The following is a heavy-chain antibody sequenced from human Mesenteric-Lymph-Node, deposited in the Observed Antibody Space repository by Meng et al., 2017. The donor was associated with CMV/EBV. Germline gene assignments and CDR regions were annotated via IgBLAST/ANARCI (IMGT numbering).Heavy chain of an antibody. Sequence: GGSLRLSCAASGFTFSSYDMHWVRQATGQGLEWVSTIGSTGDTYYSGSVKGRFTIFRENAKNSLYLQMNSLRAGDTAVYYCARDAGYSTSVGFSFYYGMDVWGQGTTVTVSS. D-gene: IGHD6-13*01. CDR2: IGSTGDT. V-gene: IGHV3-13*01. CDR3: ARDAGYSTSVGFSFYYGMDV. J-gene: IGHJ6*02. CDR1: GFTFSSYD.